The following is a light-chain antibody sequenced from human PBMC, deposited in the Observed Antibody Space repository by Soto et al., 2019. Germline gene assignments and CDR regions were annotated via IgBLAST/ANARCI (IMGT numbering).Light chain of an antibody. CDR3: CSYAGSFDWV. Sequence: QSALSHPRSVSGSPGHSVTIACTGTSSDVGGYNYVSWYQQHPGKAPKLMIYDVSKRPSGVPDRFSGSKSGNTASLTISGLQAEDEADYYCCSYAGSFDWVFGGGTKVTVL. CDR2: DVS. J-gene: IGLJ3*02. V-gene: IGLV2-11*01. CDR1: SSDVGGYNY.